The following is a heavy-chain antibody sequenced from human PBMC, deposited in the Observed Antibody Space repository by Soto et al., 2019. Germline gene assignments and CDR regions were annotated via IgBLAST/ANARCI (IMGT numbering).Heavy chain of an antibody. CDR3: ARHACSGGSCYSKVFDY. CDR1: GGSISSYY. CDR2: IYYSGST. Sequence: TSETLSLTCTVSGGSISSYYWSWIRQPPGKGLEWIGYIYYSGSTNYNPSLKSRVTISVDTSKNQFSLKLSSVTAADTAVYYCARHACSGGSCYSKVFDYWGQGTLVTVSS. D-gene: IGHD2-15*01. J-gene: IGHJ4*02. V-gene: IGHV4-59*08.